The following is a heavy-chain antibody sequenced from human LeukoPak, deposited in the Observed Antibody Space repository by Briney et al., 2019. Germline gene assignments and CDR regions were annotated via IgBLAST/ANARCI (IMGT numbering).Heavy chain of an antibody. CDR1: GYTFTAYY. Sequence: GASVKVSCKASGYTFTAYYIHWVRQAPGQGLEWMGWINSDSGGSNYAQKFQGRVTMTRDTSTSSAYMELSSLRSDDTASYYCARDTITVTTPYFDYWGQGTLVTVPS. V-gene: IGHV1-2*02. CDR3: ARDTITVTTPYFDY. D-gene: IGHD4-17*01. J-gene: IGHJ4*02. CDR2: INSDSGGS.